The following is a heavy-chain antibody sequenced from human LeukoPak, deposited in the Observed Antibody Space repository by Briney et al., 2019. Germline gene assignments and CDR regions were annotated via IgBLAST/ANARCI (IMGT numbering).Heavy chain of an antibody. Sequence: GGSLSLSCAASGFTFSNYWMHWVRQTPGKGLVWVSHIKSDGSRATYAASVKGRFTISRDNAKNTLYLQMNSLRAEDTAVYYCARDSSYGSGSYNEIDYWGQGTLVTVSS. J-gene: IGHJ4*02. CDR3: ARDSSYGSGSYNEIDY. V-gene: IGHV3-74*01. CDR2: IKSDGSRA. CDR1: GFTFSNYW. D-gene: IGHD3-10*01.